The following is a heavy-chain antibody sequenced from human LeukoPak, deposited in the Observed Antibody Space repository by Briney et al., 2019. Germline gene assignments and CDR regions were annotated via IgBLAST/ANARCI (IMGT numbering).Heavy chain of an antibody. CDR3: ARGGVGGYDYFDS. D-gene: IGHD5-12*01. Sequence: SQTLSLTCTVSGGSISSDDYYWSWIRQPPGKGLEWIGHITYSGSTDYSPSLRSRVTMSVDTSKNQFSLKLNSLTAADTAMYFCARGGVGGYDYFDSWGQGTLVAVSS. V-gene: IGHV4-30-4*01. CDR2: ITYSGST. J-gene: IGHJ4*02. CDR1: GGSISSDDYY.